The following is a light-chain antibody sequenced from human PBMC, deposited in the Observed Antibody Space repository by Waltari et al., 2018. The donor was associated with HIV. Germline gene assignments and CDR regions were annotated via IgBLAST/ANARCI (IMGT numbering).Light chain of an antibody. CDR3: ESADDSGDHWV. J-gene: IGLJ3*02. V-gene: IGLV3-25*03. CDR1: ALPTQF. Sequence: SYELTQPPSVSVSPGQTATITCSGDALPTQFASWYQQKAGQAPLMVIYKDNKRPSGIPDRFSGSMSGATVMLIISGVLPEDEAVYYCESADDSGDHWVFGGGTKLSVL. CDR2: KDN.